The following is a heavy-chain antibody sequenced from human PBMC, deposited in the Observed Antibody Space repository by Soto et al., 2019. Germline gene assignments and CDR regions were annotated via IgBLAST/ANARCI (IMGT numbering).Heavy chain of an antibody. J-gene: IGHJ4*02. Sequence: GGSLRLACAASGFTFSSYAMSWVRQAPGKGLEWVSAISGSGGSTYYADSVKGRFTISRDNSKNTLYLQMNSLRAEDTAVYYCAKVIQHGSYYFDYWGQGTLVTVSS. CDR3: AKVIQHGSYYFDY. V-gene: IGHV3-23*01. D-gene: IGHD5-18*01. CDR1: GFTFSSYA. CDR2: ISGSGGST.